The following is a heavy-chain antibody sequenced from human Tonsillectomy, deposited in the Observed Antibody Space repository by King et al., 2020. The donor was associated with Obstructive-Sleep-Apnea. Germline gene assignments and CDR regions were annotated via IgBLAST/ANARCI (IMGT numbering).Heavy chain of an antibody. V-gene: IGHV4-59*08. CDR3: ARHRTGYQYPYYFDY. Sequence: VQLQESGPGLVKPSETLSLTCTVSGGSISSYYWSWIRQPPGKGLEWIGYIDYSGNSKYNPSLNSRVTISGDTSKNQFSVKLSSVTAADTADYYCARHRTGYQYPYYFDYWGQGTLVTVSS. CDR1: GGSISSYY. D-gene: IGHD2-8*02. CDR2: IDYSGNS. J-gene: IGHJ4*02.